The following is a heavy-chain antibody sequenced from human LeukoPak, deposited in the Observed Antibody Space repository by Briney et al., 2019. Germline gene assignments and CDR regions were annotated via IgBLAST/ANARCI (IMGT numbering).Heavy chain of an antibody. CDR2: IYYSGST. D-gene: IGHD2-2*01. Sequence: SQTLSLTCTVSGGSISSGDYYWSWIRQPPGKGLGWIGYIYYSGSTYYNPSLKSRVTISVDTSKNQFSLKLSSVTAADTAVYYCAREAAYCSSTSCYRGGDWFDPWGQGTLVTVSS. CDR3: AREAAYCSSTSCYRGGDWFDP. CDR1: GGSISSGDYY. J-gene: IGHJ5*02. V-gene: IGHV4-30-4*01.